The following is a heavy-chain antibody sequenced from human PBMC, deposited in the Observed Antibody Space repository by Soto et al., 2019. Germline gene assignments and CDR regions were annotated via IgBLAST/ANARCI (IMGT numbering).Heavy chain of an antibody. V-gene: IGHV3-33*06. J-gene: IGHJ4*02. Sequence: PWWSLRLSCSSSVFSFSSSGMLWFRQAPGKGLECVAVIWYDGSNKYYADSVKGRFTISRDNSKNTLFLQMDSLRAEDTAVYYCAKSAGKGGLAAPIDYWGQGSLVTVSS. CDR3: AKSAGKGGLAAPIDY. D-gene: IGHD6-13*01. CDR1: VFSFSSSG. CDR2: IWYDGSNK.